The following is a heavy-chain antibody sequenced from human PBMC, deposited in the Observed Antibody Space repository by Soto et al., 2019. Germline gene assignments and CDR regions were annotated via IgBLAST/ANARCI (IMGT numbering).Heavy chain of an antibody. J-gene: IGHJ6*02. CDR2: ISGSGGST. D-gene: IGHD3-3*01. CDR1: GFTFSSYA. CDR3: AKVLATDFRRLPYYYYGMDV. V-gene: IGHV3-23*01. Sequence: GGSLRLSCAASGFTFSSYAMSWVRQAPGKGLEWVSAISGSGGSTYYADSVKGRFTISRDNSKNTLYLQMNSLRAEDTAVYYCAKVLATDFRRLPYYYYGMDVWGQGTTVTGS.